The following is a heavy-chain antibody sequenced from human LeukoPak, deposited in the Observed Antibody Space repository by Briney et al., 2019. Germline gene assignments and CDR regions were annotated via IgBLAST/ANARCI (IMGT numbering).Heavy chain of an antibody. D-gene: IGHD6-19*01. CDR1: GYTFTSYD. J-gene: IGHJ4*02. V-gene: IGHV1-2*02. Sequence: ASVKVSCKASGYTFTSYDINWVRQAPGQGLEWMGWINPNSGGTNYAQKFQGRVTMTRDTSISTAYMELSRLRSDDTAVYYCARSEEQWLSPFFDYWGQGTLVTVSS. CDR2: INPNSGGT. CDR3: ARSEEQWLSPFFDY.